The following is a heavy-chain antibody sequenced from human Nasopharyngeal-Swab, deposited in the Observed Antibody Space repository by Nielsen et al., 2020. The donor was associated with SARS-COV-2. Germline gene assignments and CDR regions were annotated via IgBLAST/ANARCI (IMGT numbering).Heavy chain of an antibody. J-gene: IGHJ6*02. CDR1: GGTFSSYA. V-gene: IGHV1-69*13. D-gene: IGHD5-18*01. CDR2: IIPIFGTA. CDR3: ARDPPTTHTAKGGTYYYYGMDV. Sequence: SVKVSCKASGGTFSSYAISWVRQAPGQGLEWMGGIIPIFGTANYAQKFQGRVTITADESTNTAYMELRSLRSDDTAVYYCARDPPTTHTAKGGTYYYYGMDVWGQGTTVTVSS.